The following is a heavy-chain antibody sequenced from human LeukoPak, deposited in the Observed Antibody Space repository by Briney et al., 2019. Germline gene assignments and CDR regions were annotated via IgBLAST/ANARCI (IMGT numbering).Heavy chain of an antibody. D-gene: IGHD6-13*01. CDR1: GVSISSSSYH. CDR3: ARAYSSSWYWNWFDP. CDR2: IYLGGST. V-gene: IGHV4-39*01. J-gene: IGHJ5*02. Sequence: SETLSLTCTVSGVSISSSSYHWGWLRQPPGKKLEWIGSIYLGGSTYYNPSFKSRVTIFVDTSKNQFSLKLSPVTAADTALYYCARAYSSSWYWNWFDPWGQGTLVTVSS.